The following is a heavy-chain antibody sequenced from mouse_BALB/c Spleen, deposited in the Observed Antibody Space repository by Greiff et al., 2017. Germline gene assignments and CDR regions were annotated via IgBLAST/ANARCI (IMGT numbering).Heavy chain of an antibody. CDR2: VYPGSGST. J-gene: IGHJ2*01. CDR1: GYTFTSYW. V-gene: IGHV1S22*01. Sequence: LQQPGSELVRPGASVKLSCKASGYTFTSYWMHWVKQRPGQGLEWIGNVYPGSGSTNYDEKFKSKATLTVDTSSSTAYMQLSSLTSEDSAVYYCTRKGLITTVVEGDYWGQGTTLTVSS. D-gene: IGHD1-1*01. CDR3: TRKGLITTVVEGDY.